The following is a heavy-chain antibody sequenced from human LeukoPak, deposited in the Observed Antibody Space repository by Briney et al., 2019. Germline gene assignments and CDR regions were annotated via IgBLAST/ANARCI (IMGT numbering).Heavy chain of an antibody. J-gene: IGHJ6*03. V-gene: IGHV4-4*07. CDR2: IYTSGST. Sequence: SETLSLTCTVSGGSISSYYWSWIRQPAGKGLEWIGRIYTSGSTNYNPSLKSRVTMSVDTSKNQFSLKLSSVTAADTAVYYCARAVGYCSSTSCYTPWDYYYYMDVWGKGTTVTVSS. CDR3: ARAVGYCSSTSCYTPWDYYYYMDV. D-gene: IGHD2-2*02. CDR1: GGSISSYY.